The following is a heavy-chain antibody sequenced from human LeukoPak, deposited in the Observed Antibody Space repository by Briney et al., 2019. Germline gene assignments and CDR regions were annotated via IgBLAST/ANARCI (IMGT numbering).Heavy chain of an antibody. D-gene: IGHD5-24*01. V-gene: IGHV3-11*01. CDR2: IGKSGSPI. Sequence: GGSLRLSCAASGFIFSDYYMTWIRQAPGKGLEWVSYIGKSGSPIYYADSVKGRFTISRDNAKNSLYLQMSSLRAEDTAMYYCAKDAGWLQLDFWGQGALVTVSS. CDR3: AKDAGWLQLDF. J-gene: IGHJ4*02. CDR1: GFIFSDYY.